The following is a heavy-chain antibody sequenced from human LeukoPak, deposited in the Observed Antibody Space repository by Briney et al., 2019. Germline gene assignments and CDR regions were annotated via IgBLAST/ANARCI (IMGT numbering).Heavy chain of an antibody. J-gene: IGHJ4*02. Sequence: ASVKVSCKVSGYTLTELSMHWVRQAPGKGLEWMGGFDPEDGETIYAQKFQGRVTMTEDTSTDTAYMELSSLRSEDTAVYYCATPHVLRYFDWLLHYWGQGTLVTVSP. CDR2: FDPEDGET. CDR3: ATPHVLRYFDWLLHY. D-gene: IGHD3-9*01. CDR1: GYTLTELS. V-gene: IGHV1-24*01.